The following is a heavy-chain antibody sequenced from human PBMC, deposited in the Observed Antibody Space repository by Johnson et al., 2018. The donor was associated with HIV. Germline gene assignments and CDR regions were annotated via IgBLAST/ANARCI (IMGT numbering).Heavy chain of an antibody. CDR3: AKDCGRWLQSDAFDI. D-gene: IGHD5-24*01. Sequence: VQLVESGGGLVQPGGSLRLSCAASGFTFSSYAMSWVRQAPGKGLEWVSAISGSGGSTYYADSVTGRFTISRGNSKNPLYLQLNSLRAEDTAVYYCAKDCGRWLQSDAFDIWGKGTMVTVAS. J-gene: IGHJ3*02. CDR1: GFTFSSYA. V-gene: IGHV3-23*04. CDR2: ISGSGGST.